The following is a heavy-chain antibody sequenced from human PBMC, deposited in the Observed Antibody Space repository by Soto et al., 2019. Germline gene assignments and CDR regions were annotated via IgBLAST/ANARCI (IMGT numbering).Heavy chain of an antibody. Sequence: QVHLQESGPGLVKPSQNLSLTCTVSGASINIPAYYWSWVRQHPERGLEWIGYIYYSESTYYNPSLKNRVTISLDMSKNEFSLKLNSASVADTAIYYCVRETRYGAGTQGFDVWGQGTLVTVSS. J-gene: IGHJ4*02. V-gene: IGHV4-31*03. CDR3: VRETRYGAGTQGFDV. D-gene: IGHD3-10*01. CDR1: GASINIPAYY. CDR2: IYYSEST.